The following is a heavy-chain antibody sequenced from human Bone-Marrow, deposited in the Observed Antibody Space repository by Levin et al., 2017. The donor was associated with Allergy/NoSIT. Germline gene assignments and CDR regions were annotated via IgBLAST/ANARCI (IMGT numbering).Heavy chain of an antibody. Sequence: LPCAVSGFTFRSYAMHWVRQAPGKGLEWVAAISADGDKKYYRDSVRGRVTISRDKSKNTLYLEMNRLNSEDKGVYYCARARHPYNTAWDYLDSWGQGTQVTVSS. CDR3: ARARHPYNTAWDYLDS. CDR2: ISADGDKK. V-gene: IGHV3-30-3*01. D-gene: IGHD1-14*01. CDR1: GFTFRSYA. J-gene: IGHJ4*02.